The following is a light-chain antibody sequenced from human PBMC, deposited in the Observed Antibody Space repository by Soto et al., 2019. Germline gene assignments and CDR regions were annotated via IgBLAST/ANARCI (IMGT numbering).Light chain of an antibody. Sequence: QSALTQPRSVSGSPGQSVTISCTGTSSDVGGYNYVSWYEQHPVKAPKLMIYDVTKRPSGVPDRFSGSKSGNTASLTISGLQAEDEADYYCCSYAGSYTWXXXTGXKXTVL. CDR3: CSYAGSYTWX. CDR1: SSDVGGYNY. V-gene: IGLV2-11*01. J-gene: IGLJ1*01. CDR2: DVT.